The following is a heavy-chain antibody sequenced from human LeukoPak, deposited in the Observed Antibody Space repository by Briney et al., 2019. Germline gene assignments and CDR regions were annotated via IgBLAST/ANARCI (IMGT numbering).Heavy chain of an antibody. Sequence: SVKVSCKASGGTLSNSVISWVRQAPGQGLEWMGRIIPILGLPNYAQKFQGRVTITADKSTSTVYMEVSSLRSEDTAVYYCARVLRGTGDRWHYYYYYYYGMDVWGQGTTVTVSS. V-gene: IGHV1-69*04. CDR3: ARVLRGTGDRWHYYYYYYYGMDV. CDR1: GGTLSNSV. J-gene: IGHJ6*02. D-gene: IGHD3-22*01. CDR2: IIPILGLP.